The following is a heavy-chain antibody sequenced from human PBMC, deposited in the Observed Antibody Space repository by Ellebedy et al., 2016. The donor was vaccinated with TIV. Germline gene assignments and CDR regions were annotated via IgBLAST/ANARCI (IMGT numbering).Heavy chain of an antibody. Sequence: GESLKISCSASGITFSSYSMTWVRQAPRKGLEWVSSISGSGNVAFNADSVKGRFTISRDNSKNTLYLQMNSLRVEDTAVYYCAKGALSTSGWYEWGQGTLVTVSS. CDR1: GITFSSYS. D-gene: IGHD6-19*01. CDR2: ISGSGNVA. V-gene: IGHV3-23*01. CDR3: AKGALSTSGWYE. J-gene: IGHJ4*02.